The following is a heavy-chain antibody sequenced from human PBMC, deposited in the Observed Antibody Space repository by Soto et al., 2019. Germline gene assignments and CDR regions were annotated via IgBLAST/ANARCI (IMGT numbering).Heavy chain of an antibody. CDR2: ISSSSSTT. D-gene: IGHD6-6*01. V-gene: IGHV3-48*01. Sequence: GGSLRLSCAASGFTFSSYSMNWVRQAPGKGLEWVSYISSSSSTTYYADSVKGRFTISRDNSKNTLYLQMNSLRAEDTAVYYCAKDWSFVVVGSSPMDVWGKGTTVTVSS. J-gene: IGHJ6*03. CDR1: GFTFSSYS. CDR3: AKDWSFVVVGSSPMDV.